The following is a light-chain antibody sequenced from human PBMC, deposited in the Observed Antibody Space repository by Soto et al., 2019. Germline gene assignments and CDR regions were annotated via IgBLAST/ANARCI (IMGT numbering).Light chain of an antibody. V-gene: IGLV2-14*01. CDR3: SSYTSSSFYV. CDR2: EVS. J-gene: IGLJ1*01. Sequence: QSALTQPASVSGSPGQSITISCTGTSSDIGSYNYVSWYQQHLGKAPKLLIYEVSNRPSGVSNRFSGSKSGNTASLTISGLQTEDEADYYCSSYTSSSFYVFGTGTQLTVL. CDR1: SSDIGSYNY.